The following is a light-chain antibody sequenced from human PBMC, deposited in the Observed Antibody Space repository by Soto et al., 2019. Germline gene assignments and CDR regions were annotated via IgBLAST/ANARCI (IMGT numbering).Light chain of an antibody. Sequence: DIQMTQSPSSLSASVGDRVTITCRASQGISNYLAWYQQKPGKVPKLLIYVASTLQSGVPSRFSGSGAGTDFTLTISGLQPEDVATYYCQKYNSAPYTLGQGTKLEIK. V-gene: IGKV1-27*01. CDR3: QKYNSAPYT. CDR2: VAS. CDR1: QGISNY. J-gene: IGKJ2*01.